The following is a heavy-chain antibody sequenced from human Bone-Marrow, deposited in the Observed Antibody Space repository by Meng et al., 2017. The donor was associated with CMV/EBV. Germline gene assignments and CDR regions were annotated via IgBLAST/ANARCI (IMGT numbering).Heavy chain of an antibody. Sequence: GGSLRLSCAASGFTFDDYAMHWVRQAPGKGLEWVSLISWDGGSTYYADSVKGRFTISRDNAKNSLYLQMNSLRAEDTAVYYCARGCSSTSCYFYYYYGMDVWGQGTTVTVSS. V-gene: IGHV3-43D*03. CDR3: ARGCSSTSCYFYYYYGMDV. CDR2: ISWDGGST. J-gene: IGHJ6*02. D-gene: IGHD2-2*01. CDR1: GFTFDDYA.